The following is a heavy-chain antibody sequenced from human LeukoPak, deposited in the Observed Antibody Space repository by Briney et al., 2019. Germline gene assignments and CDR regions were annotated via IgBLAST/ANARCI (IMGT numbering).Heavy chain of an antibody. J-gene: IGHJ4*01. CDR3: ARDHRYAFDN. CDR1: GFNFIDYS. D-gene: IGHD5-12*01. V-gene: IGHV3-48*01. CDR2: IGISSGNT. Sequence: GGSLRLSCAASGFNFIDYSMNWVRQAPGKGLEWISYIGISSGNTKYADSVKGRFTISRDKARNSLYLQMNSLRVEDTAVYYCARDHRYAFDNWGHGTLVTVSS.